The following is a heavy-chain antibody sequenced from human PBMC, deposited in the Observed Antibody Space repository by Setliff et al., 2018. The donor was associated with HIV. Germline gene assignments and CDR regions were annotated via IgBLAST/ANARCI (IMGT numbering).Heavy chain of an antibody. CDR2: ISYDGSNK. D-gene: IGHD2-15*01. CDR3: AKDRDCSGGSCYSEDFDY. J-gene: IGHJ4*02. Sequence: GGSLRLSCAASGFIFSSYAMHWVRQAPGKGLEWVAVISYDGSNKYYADSVKGRFTISRDSSMNTLYLQMNSLRAEDTAVYYCAKDRDCSGGSCYSEDFDYWGQGTLVTVSS. CDR1: GFIFSSYA. V-gene: IGHV3-30*01.